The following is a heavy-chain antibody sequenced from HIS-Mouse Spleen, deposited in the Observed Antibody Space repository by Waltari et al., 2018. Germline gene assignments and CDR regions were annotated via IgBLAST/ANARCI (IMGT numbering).Heavy chain of an antibody. V-gene: IGHV3-30*18. CDR2: RSYDGSNK. CDR1: GFTFSSYG. Sequence: QVQLVESGGGVVQPGRSLRLSCAAPGFTFSSYGMRWVRQAPGKGLEWVAVRSYDGSNKYYADSVKGRFTISRDNSKNTLYLQMNSLRAEDTAVYYCAKDKHHAFDYWGQGTLVTVSS. J-gene: IGHJ4*02. CDR3: AKDKHHAFDY.